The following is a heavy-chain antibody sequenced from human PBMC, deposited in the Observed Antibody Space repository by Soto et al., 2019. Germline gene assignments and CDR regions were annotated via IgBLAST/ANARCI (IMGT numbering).Heavy chain of an antibody. CDR1: GGSFSGYY. D-gene: IGHD6-13*01. J-gene: IGHJ4*02. CDR2: INHSGST. CDR3: ARREIAAISYDY. V-gene: IGHV4-34*01. Sequence: SETLSLTCAVHGGSFSGYYWSWIRQPPGKGLEWIGEINHSGSTNYNPSLKSRVTISVDTSKNQFSLKLSSVTAADTAVYYCARREIAAISYDYWGQGTLVTVSS.